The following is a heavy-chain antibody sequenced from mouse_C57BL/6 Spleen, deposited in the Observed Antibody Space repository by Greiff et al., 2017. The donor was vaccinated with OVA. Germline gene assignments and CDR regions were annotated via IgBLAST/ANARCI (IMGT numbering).Heavy chain of an antibody. V-gene: IGHV5-17*01. Sequence: DVQLVESGGGLVKPGGSLKLSCAASGFTFSDYGMHWVRQAPEKGLEWVAYISSGSSTIYYADTVKGRFTISRDNAKNTLFLQMTSLRSEDTAMYYCARDYALYFDYWGQGTTLTVSS. J-gene: IGHJ2*01. CDR2: ISSGSSTI. CDR1: GFTFSDYG. D-gene: IGHD1-1*02. CDR3: ARDYALYFDY.